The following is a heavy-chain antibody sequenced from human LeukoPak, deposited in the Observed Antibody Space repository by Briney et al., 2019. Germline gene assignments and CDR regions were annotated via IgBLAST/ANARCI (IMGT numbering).Heavy chain of an antibody. Sequence: AGGSLRLSCAASGFTFSSNYMSWVRQAPGKGLEWVSVIYSGGSTYYADSVKGRFTISRDNSKNTLYLQMNSLRAEDTAVYYCARDGLRIGIAAAASHFQHWGQGTLVTVSS. CDR2: IYSGGST. CDR1: GFTFSSNY. V-gene: IGHV3-66*01. D-gene: IGHD6-13*01. J-gene: IGHJ1*01. CDR3: ARDGLRIGIAAAASHFQH.